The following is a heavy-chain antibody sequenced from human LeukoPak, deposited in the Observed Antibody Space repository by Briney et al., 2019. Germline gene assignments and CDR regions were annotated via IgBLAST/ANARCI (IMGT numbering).Heavy chain of an antibody. CDR2: ISWNSGSI. J-gene: IGHJ4*02. CDR1: GFTFDDYA. Sequence: PGGSLRLSCAASGFTFDDYAMHWVRQAPGKGLEWVSGISWNSGSIGYADSVKGRFTISRDNAKNSLYLQMNSLRAEDTALYYCAKQRRDGYIDYWGQGTLVTVSS. V-gene: IGHV3-9*01. D-gene: IGHD5-24*01. CDR3: AKQRRDGYIDY.